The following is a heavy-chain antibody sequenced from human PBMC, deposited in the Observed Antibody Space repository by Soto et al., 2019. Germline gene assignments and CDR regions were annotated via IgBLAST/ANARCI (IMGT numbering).Heavy chain of an antibody. J-gene: IGHJ4*02. D-gene: IGHD1-26*01. V-gene: IGHV4-28*01. CDR3: ARREITGPINY. Sequence: QVQLQESGPGLVKPSDTLSLTCAVSGYSISSNNWWRWIRQPPGKGLEWVGYIYYGGPTYSNPSLKSRVTLPADTSKNQLSPKLTSVTAVNTAVYYCARREITGPINYWGQGTLVTVSS. CDR2: IYYGGPT. CDR1: GYSISSNNW.